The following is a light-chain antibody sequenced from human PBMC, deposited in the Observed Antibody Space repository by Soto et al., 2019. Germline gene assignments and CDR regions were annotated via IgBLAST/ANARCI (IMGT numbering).Light chain of an antibody. Sequence: TQSPATLSASVGDRVTMTCRASQAISNYVAWYQQKPGQVPKLLIYAASTLQSGVPSRFSGSGSGTDFTLTISSLQPEDVATYYCQKYNDDSRTFGQGTKVEVK. V-gene: IGKV1-27*01. J-gene: IGKJ1*01. CDR1: QAISNY. CDR3: QKYNDDSRT. CDR2: AAS.